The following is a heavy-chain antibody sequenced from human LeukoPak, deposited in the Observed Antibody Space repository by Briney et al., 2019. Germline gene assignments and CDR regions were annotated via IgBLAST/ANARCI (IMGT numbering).Heavy chain of an antibody. CDR1: GGSFSGYY. V-gene: IGHV4-34*01. CDR2: INHSGST. D-gene: IGHD3-10*01. Sequence: SETLSLTCAVYGGSFSGYYWSWIRQPPGKGLEWIGEINHSGSTNYNPSLKSRVTISVDTSKNQFSLKLSSVTAADTAVYYCARRRYGSGRYYMDVWGKGTTVTISS. J-gene: IGHJ6*03. CDR3: ARRRYGSGRYYMDV.